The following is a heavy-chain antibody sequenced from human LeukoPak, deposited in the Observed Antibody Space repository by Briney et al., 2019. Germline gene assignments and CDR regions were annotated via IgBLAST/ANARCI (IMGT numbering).Heavy chain of an antibody. D-gene: IGHD6-19*01. Sequence: SETLSLTCTVSGGSISSYYWSWIRQPPGKGLEWIGYIYYSGSTNYNPSLKSRVTISVDTSKNQFSLKLSSVTAADTAVYYCARHRPDSSGWYVDYWGQGTLVTVSS. CDR3: ARHRPDSSGWYVDY. V-gene: IGHV4-59*08. CDR2: IYYSGST. J-gene: IGHJ4*02. CDR1: GGSISSYY.